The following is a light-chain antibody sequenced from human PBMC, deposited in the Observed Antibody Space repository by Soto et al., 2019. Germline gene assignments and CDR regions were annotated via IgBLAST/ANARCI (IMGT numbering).Light chain of an antibody. Sequence: QSVLTQSSSASASLGSSVKLTCTLSSGHSSYIIAWHQQQPGKAPRYLMKLEVSGSYNKGSGVPDRFSGSSSGADRYLTISSLTFVDVADTYCETWDNNILVFGGGTKLTVL. V-gene: IGLV4-60*02. J-gene: IGLJ2*01. CDR2: LEVSGSY. CDR1: SGHSSYI. CDR3: ETWDNNILV.